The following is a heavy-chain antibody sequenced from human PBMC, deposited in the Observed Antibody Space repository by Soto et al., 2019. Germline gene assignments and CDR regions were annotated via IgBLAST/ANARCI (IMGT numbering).Heavy chain of an antibody. CDR2: VNPDNGGT. Sequence: ASVKVSCKASGYTFTGNYIHWVRQAPGQGLEWMGWVNPDNGGTTSAGKFQGRVTMTRDTSVTTAYMELYRLTSDDTAVYYCARDPRPPSGWLGFWEYGMDVWGQGTTVTVSS. D-gene: IGHD3-3*01. J-gene: IGHJ6*02. CDR1: GYTFTGNY. V-gene: IGHV1-2*02. CDR3: ARDPRPPSGWLGFWEYGMDV.